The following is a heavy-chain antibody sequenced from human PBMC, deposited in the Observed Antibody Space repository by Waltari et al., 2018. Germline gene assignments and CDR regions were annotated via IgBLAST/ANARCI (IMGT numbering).Heavy chain of an antibody. V-gene: IGHV1-69*12. CDR1: GGTFSSYA. Sequence: QVQLVQSGAEVKKPGSSVKVSCKASGGTFSSYAISWVRQAPGQGLEWMGGIIPSVGTANYAQKCQGRVTITADESTSTAYMELSSLRSEDTAVYYCASGSLAARHWGEDYYYYMDVWGKGTTVTISS. CDR3: ASGSLAARHWGEDYYYYMDV. D-gene: IGHD6-6*01. CDR2: IIPSVGTA. J-gene: IGHJ6*03.